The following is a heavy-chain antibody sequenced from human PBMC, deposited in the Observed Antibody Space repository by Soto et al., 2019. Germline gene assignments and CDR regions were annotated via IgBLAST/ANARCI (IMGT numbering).Heavy chain of an antibody. CDR3: ARPGLAAYDAVGPYYFDY. V-gene: IGHV5-51*01. CDR1: GYSFTNYW. J-gene: IGHJ4*02. D-gene: IGHD6-13*01. Sequence: EVQLVQSGAEVKKPGESLKISCKASGYSFTNYWIAWVRQMPGKGLEWMGIIYPGDSDTRYSPSFQGQVTISADKSISTAYLHWSSLKASDTAIYYCARPGLAAYDAVGPYYFDYWGQGTLVPVSS. CDR2: IYPGDSDT.